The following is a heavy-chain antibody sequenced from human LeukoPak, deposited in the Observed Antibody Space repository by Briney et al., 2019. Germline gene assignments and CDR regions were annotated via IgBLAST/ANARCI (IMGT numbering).Heavy chain of an antibody. V-gene: IGHV3-11*01. CDR3: ASLRYSGSYRIDY. J-gene: IGHJ4*02. Sequence: GGSLRLSCAASGFTFSDYYMSWIRQAPGKGLEWVSYISSSGSTIYYADSVKGRFTISRDNAKNSLYLQMNSLRAEDTAVYYCASLRYSGSYRIDYWGQGTLVTVSS. CDR2: ISSSGSTI. D-gene: IGHD1-26*01. CDR1: GFTFSDYY.